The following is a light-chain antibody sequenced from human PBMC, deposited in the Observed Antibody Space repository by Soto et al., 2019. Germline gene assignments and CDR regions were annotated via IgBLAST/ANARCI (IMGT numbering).Light chain of an antibody. CDR1: RSDVGGYNY. V-gene: IGLV2-14*03. J-gene: IGLJ1*01. CDR3: SSYRSSSTLDYV. Sequence: QSALTQSASVSGSPGQSITISCTGTRSDVGGYNYVSWYQQHPGKAPKLMIYDVTHRPSGVSDRFSGSKSGNTASLTISGLQAEDEADYYCSSYRSSSTLDYVFGTGTQLTVL. CDR2: DVT.